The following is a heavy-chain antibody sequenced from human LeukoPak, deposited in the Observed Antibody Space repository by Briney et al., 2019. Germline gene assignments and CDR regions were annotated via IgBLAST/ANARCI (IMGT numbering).Heavy chain of an antibody. D-gene: IGHD3-22*01. V-gene: IGHV4-34*01. Sequence: SETLSLTCAVYGGSFIGFHWNWIRQPPGKGLEWIGDVNHSGSTYYNPSLKSRVTISVDTSKNQFSLKLSSVTAADTAVYYCARAAYYDSSGYYFGGWFDPWGQGTLVTVSS. J-gene: IGHJ5*02. CDR2: VNHSGST. CDR1: GGSFIGFH. CDR3: ARAAYYDSSGYYFGGWFDP.